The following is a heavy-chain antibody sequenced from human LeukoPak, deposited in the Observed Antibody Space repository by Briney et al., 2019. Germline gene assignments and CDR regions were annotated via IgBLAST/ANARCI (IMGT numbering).Heavy chain of an antibody. CDR1: GGSISSYY. V-gene: IGHV4-59*12. J-gene: IGHJ4*02. CDR2: IYYRGST. D-gene: IGHD6-13*01. Sequence: SETLSLTCTVSGGSISSYYWSWIRQPPGRGLEWVGYIYYRGSTNNNPSLKSRVTISVDTSKNQFSLKLSSVTAADTAVYYCARGDSSSWAFDYWGQGTLVTVSS. CDR3: ARGDSSSWAFDY.